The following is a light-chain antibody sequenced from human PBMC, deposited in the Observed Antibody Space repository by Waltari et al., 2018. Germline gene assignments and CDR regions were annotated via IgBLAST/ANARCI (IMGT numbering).Light chain of an antibody. V-gene: IGKV3-20*01. CDR3: HQYGTSPET. CDR2: GAS. J-gene: IGKJ1*01. CDR1: QTVTSND. Sequence: EIVLTPAPGTLSMSVGERPTLSCRASQTVTSNDLAWYQQKVGQAPRLLLYGASTRAAGIPDRFSGSVSATDFTLTIGRLEPEDFAVYYCHQYGTSPETFGQGTKVEIK.